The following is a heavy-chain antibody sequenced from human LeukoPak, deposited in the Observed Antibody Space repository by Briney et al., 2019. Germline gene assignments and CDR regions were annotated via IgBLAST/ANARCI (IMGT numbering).Heavy chain of an antibody. V-gene: IGHV4-59*11. J-gene: IGHJ5*02. Sequence: SETLSLTCTVSGGSISSHYWSWIRQPPGKGLEWIGYIYYSESTNYNPSLKSRVTISVDTSKNQFSLKLSSVTAADTAVYYCARGTYSSRTNWFDPWGQGTLVTVSS. D-gene: IGHD6-13*01. CDR1: GGSISSHY. CDR2: IYYSEST. CDR3: ARGTYSSRTNWFDP.